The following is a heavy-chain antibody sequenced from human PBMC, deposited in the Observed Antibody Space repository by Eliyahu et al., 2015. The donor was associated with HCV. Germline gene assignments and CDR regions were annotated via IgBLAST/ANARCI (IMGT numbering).Heavy chain of an antibody. D-gene: IGHD3-3*01. CDR1: GGXIXSYY. J-gene: IGHJ6*02. Sequence: QVQLQESGPGLVKPSETLSLTCXVSGGXIXSYYWXWIRQPPGKGLEWIGYXYYSGSTNYNPSLKSRVTISVDTSKNQFSLKLSSVTAADTAVYYCARGTPRITIFGVVIVDGMDVWGQGTTVTVSS. CDR3: ARGTPRITIFGVVIVDGMDV. CDR2: XYYSGST. V-gene: IGHV4-59*01.